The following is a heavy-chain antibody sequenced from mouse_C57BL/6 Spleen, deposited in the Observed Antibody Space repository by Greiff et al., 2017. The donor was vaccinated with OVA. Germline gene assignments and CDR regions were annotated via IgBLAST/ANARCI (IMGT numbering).Heavy chain of an antibody. CDR2: IHPSDSDT. Sequence: VQLQQPGAELVKPGASVKVSCKASGYTFTSYWMHWVKQRPGQGLEWIGRIHPSDSDTNYTQKFKGKATLTVDKSSSTAYMQLSSLTSEDAAVYYCARGITTVVEGNYFDYWGQGTTLTVSS. V-gene: IGHV1-74*01. CDR3: ARGITTVVEGNYFDY. D-gene: IGHD1-1*01. J-gene: IGHJ2*01. CDR1: GYTFTSYW.